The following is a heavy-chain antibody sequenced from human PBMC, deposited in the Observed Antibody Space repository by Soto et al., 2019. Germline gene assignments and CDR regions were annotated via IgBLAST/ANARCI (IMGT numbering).Heavy chain of an antibody. Sequence: PGGALRLSCAVSGFTFIGYWMHWVLQAPGKGLVWVSRINSDGSTTSYADSVKGRFTISRDNAKNTLYLQMDSLRAEDTAVYYCASAKIGDYFQVYWGQGTLVTVSS. V-gene: IGHV3-74*01. D-gene: IGHD4-17*01. J-gene: IGHJ4*02. CDR3: ASAKIGDYFQVY. CDR1: GFTFIGYW. CDR2: INSDGSTT.